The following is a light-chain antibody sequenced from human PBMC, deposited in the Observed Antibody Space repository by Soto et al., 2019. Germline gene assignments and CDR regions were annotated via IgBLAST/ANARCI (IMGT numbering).Light chain of an antibody. V-gene: IGKV3-11*01. CDR2: NAS. CDR3: QQRYRWPET. J-gene: IGKJ1*01. CDR1: QSVTNF. Sequence: EIVLTQSPGTLSLSPGERATLSCRASQSVTNFLAWYQQKLGQFPSLLIYNASHRATGIPARFSGIGFGTVFTFTISSLEPEDFAVYYCQQRYRWPETFGQGTKVDIK.